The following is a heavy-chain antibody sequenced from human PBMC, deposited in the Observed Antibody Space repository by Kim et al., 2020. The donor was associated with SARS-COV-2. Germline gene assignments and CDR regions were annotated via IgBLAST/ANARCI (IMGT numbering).Heavy chain of an antibody. V-gene: IGHV3-23*01. Sequence: GGSLRLSCAASGFTFTNYAMSWVRQAPGKGLEWVSGISGSGGSTYYADSVKGRFTISRDNSKNTLYLQMNSLRADDTAVYYCANGAAAGLFDFWGQGTLVTVSS. CDR1: GFTFTNYA. CDR2: ISGSGGST. J-gene: IGHJ4*02. D-gene: IGHD6-25*01. CDR3: ANGAAAGLFDF.